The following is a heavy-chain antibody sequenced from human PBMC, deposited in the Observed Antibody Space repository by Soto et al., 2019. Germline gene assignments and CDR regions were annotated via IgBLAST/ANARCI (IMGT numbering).Heavy chain of an antibody. J-gene: IGHJ4*02. V-gene: IGHV4-30-4*01. CDR3: ARTGRDYYDGSGYYYFDY. CDR2: IYYSGST. Sequence: SETLSLTCTVSGGSISSGDYYWSWIRQPPGKGLEWIGYIYYSGSTYYNPSLKSRVTISVDTSKNQFSLKLSSVTAADTAVYYCARTGRDYYDGSGYYYFDYWGQGTLVTVSS. D-gene: IGHD3-22*01. CDR1: GGSISSGDYY.